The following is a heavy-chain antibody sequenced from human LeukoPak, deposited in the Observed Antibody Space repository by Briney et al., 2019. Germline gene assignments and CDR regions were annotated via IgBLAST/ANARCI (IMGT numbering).Heavy chain of an antibody. V-gene: IGHV3-74*01. Sequence: PGRSLRLSCVASGFAFHRYWMHWVRQAPGKGLVWVSRIRSDGSSTNYADSVKGRFTISRDNAKNTLYLQMNSLRAEDVAIYYCARDSGYDNGDFDYWGQGTLVTVSS. D-gene: IGHD5-12*01. CDR1: GFAFHRYW. CDR2: IRSDGSST. CDR3: ARDSGYDNGDFDY. J-gene: IGHJ4*02.